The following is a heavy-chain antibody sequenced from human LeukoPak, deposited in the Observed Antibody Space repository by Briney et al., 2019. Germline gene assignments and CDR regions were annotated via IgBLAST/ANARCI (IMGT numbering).Heavy chain of an antibody. J-gene: IGHJ4*02. CDR2: ISGSGGST. CDR1: GFTFSSYA. D-gene: IGHD3-22*01. CDR3: AKDGAYYDSSGYWDFDY. Sequence: GGSLRLSCAASGFTFSSYAMSWVRQAPGKGLEWVSAISGSGGSTYYADSVKGRFTISRDNSKNTLYLQMNSLRAEDTAVYYCAKDGAYYDSSGYWDFDYWGQGTLVTVSS. V-gene: IGHV3-23*01.